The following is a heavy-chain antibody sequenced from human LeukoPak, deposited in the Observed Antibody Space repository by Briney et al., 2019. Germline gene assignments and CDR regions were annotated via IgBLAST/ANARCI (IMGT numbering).Heavy chain of an antibody. Sequence: GGSLRLSCAASGFTVSSNYMSWVRQAPGKGLEWVAGISGSGGTTYYADSVRGRFTITRDNFKNTVDLQMDSLRVEDTAIYFCAKDYVGVLPETYDHWGQGTLVTVSA. CDR1: GFTVSSNY. CDR3: AKDYVGVLPETYDH. CDR2: ISGSGGTT. V-gene: IGHV3-23*01. D-gene: IGHD1-26*01. J-gene: IGHJ4*02.